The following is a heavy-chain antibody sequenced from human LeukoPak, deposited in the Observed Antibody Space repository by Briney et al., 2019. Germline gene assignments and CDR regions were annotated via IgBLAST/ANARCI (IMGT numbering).Heavy chain of an antibody. V-gene: IGHV3-30*04. Sequence: PGGSLRLSCSASGFTFSSYAMHWVRQAPGKGLEWVAVVSFDGSNKYFEDSVKGRFSISRDNSRNTLYLQMNSLRAEDTAVYYCARAGRGWFGSMDVWGQGTTVTVSS. CDR2: VSFDGSNK. CDR3: ARAGRGWFGSMDV. D-gene: IGHD3-10*01. CDR1: GFTFSSYA. J-gene: IGHJ6*02.